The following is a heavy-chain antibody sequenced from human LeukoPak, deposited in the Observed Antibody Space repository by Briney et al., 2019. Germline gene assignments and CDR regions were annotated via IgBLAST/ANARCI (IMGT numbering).Heavy chain of an antibody. CDR2: IYSSGRT. CDR3: ARVRGTVATVNYFDY. Sequence: SETLSLTCTVSGGSINTYYWNWIRQPPGKGLEWIGYIYSSGRTNYNPSLKSRVTISVDTSKNQFSLKLSSVTAADTAVYYCARVRGTVATVNYFDYWGQGTLVTVSS. D-gene: IGHD5-12*01. CDR1: GGSINTYY. V-gene: IGHV4-59*01. J-gene: IGHJ4*02.